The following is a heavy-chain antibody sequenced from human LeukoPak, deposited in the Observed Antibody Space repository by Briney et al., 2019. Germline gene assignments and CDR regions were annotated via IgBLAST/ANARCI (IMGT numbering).Heavy chain of an antibody. CDR3: ARDPEGHGYYFDY. CDR1: GGSTSNYF. CDR2: IHTSGST. D-gene: IGHD3-3*01. V-gene: IGHV4-4*07. Sequence: SETLSLTCTVSGGSTSNYFCTWLRQSAGKGLEWTGRIHTSGSTNYNPSLKSRVSMSVDTSKNQFSLKLSSVTAADTAVYYCARDPEGHGYYFDYWGQGALVTVSS. J-gene: IGHJ4*02.